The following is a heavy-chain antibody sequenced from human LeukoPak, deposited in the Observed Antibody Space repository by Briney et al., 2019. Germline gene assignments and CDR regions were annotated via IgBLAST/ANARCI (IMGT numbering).Heavy chain of an antibody. CDR3: AKHTAGSGWYRCAVYI. V-gene: IGHV3-23*01. D-gene: IGHD6-19*01. CDR1: GFTFSSYA. J-gene: IGHJ3*02. Sequence: GGSLRLSCPASGFTFSSYAMSWVRQAPGKGLGWLSAISGSGGSTNYADSVKGRFTISRDKSKNTLYLQMNSLRAEDTAVYYCAKHTAGSGWYRCAVYIWGQGKMVTVSS. CDR2: ISGSGGST.